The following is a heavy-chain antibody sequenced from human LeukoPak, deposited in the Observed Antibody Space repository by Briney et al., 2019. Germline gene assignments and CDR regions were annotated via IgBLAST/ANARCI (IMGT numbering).Heavy chain of an antibody. Sequence: QAGGSLRLSCAASGFTFSSYWMHWVRQAPGKGLVWVSRINSDGSSTSYADSVKGRFTISRDNAKNTLYLQMNSLRAEDTAVYYCAKLEYSSSSVIYYYYYGMDVWGQGTTVTVSS. V-gene: IGHV3-74*01. J-gene: IGHJ6*02. CDR2: INSDGSST. CDR1: GFTFSSYW. CDR3: AKLEYSSSSVIYYYYYGMDV. D-gene: IGHD6-6*01.